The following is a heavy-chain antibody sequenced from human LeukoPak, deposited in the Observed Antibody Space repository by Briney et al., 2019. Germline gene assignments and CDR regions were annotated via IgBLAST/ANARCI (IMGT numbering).Heavy chain of an antibody. J-gene: IGHJ4*02. V-gene: IGHV3-33*06. CDR1: GFTFSHYG. CDR2: IWNDGSNM. Sequence: GGSLILSCATSGFTFSHYGMHWVRQAPGKGLGWVAVIWNDGSNMYYGDSVKGRFTISRDNSKNTLFLQMNRLRVEDTAVYYCAKDAQRGFDYSNSLESWGQGTLVTVSS. CDR3: AKDAQRGFDYSNSLES. D-gene: IGHD4-11*01.